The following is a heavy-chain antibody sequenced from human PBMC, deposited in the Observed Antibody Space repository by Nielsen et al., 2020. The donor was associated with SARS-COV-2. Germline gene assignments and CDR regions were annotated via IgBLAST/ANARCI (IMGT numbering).Heavy chain of an antibody. CDR1: GFTFSNYW. V-gene: IGHV3-33*08. J-gene: IGHJ4*02. D-gene: IGHD1-26*01. CDR2: IWYDGSNK. Sequence: GESLKISCAASGFTFSNYWMHWVRQAPGKGLEWVAVIWYDGSNKYYADSVKGRFTISRDNSKNTLYLQMNSLRAEDTAVYYCARAGELTSPYYFDYWGQGTLVTVSS. CDR3: ARAGELTSPYYFDY.